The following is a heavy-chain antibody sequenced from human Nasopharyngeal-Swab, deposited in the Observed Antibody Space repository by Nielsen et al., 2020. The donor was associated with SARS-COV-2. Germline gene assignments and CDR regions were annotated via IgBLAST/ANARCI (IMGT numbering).Heavy chain of an antibody. Sequence: LKISCAASGFTFSSYGMHWVRQAPGKGLEWVAVIWYDGSNKYYADSVKGRFTISRDNSKNTLYLQMNSLRAEDTAVYYCARDPDYDFWSGYSKSFDYWGQGTLVTVSS. J-gene: IGHJ4*02. CDR3: ARDPDYDFWSGYSKSFDY. CDR2: IWYDGSNK. D-gene: IGHD3-3*01. CDR1: GFTFSSYG. V-gene: IGHV3-33*01.